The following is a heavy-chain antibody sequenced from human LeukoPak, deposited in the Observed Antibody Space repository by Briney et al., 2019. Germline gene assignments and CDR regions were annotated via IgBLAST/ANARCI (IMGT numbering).Heavy chain of an antibody. Sequence: SVKVSCKASGDTFRSYAIIWVRQAPGRGLEWMGVIIPIFGTTNYAQMFQGRVTITADKSTDTDYMELSSLTSEDTAVYYCAKDLERSFSGYEMSPYHYYYMDVWGKGTTVTVSS. CDR1: GDTFRSYA. J-gene: IGHJ6*03. V-gene: IGHV1-69*06. CDR3: AKDLERSFSGYEMSPYHYYYMDV. CDR2: IIPIFGTT. D-gene: IGHD5-12*01.